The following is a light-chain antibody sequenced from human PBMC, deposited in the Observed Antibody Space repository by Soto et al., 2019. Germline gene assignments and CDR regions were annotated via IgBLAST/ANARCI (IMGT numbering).Light chain of an antibody. CDR3: QQFGSSGPLT. Sequence: EVVLSQSPGTLSLSPGESATLSCRASQIVNTFYLAWYQQKPGQAPRLLIYGASSRATGIPDRFSASGSATDFSLTIRRLEPEDSAVYYCQQFGSSGPLTFGGGTKVEI. J-gene: IGKJ4*01. V-gene: IGKV3-20*01. CDR2: GAS. CDR1: QIVNTFY.